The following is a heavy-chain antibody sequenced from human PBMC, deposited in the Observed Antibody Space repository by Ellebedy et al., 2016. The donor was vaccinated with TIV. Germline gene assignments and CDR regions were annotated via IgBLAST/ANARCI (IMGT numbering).Heavy chain of an antibody. D-gene: IGHD6-6*01. V-gene: IGHV4-59*12. CDR3: AREGPAGRGSSSDY. CDR1: GGSISSYY. J-gene: IGHJ4*02. CDR2: IYYSGST. Sequence: MPSETLSLTCTVSGGSISSYYWSWIRQPPGKGLEWIGYIYYSGSTNYNPSLKSRVTISVDTSKNQFSLKLSSVTAADTAVYYCAREGPAGRGSSSDYWGQGTLVTVSS.